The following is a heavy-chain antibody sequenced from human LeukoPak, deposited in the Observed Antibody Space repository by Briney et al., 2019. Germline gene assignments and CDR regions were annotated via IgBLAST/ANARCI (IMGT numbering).Heavy chain of an antibody. D-gene: IGHD2-15*01. Sequence: SETLSLTCAVYGGSFSGYYWSWIRQHPGEGLEWIGYIYYSGSTYYNPSLKSRVTISVDTSKNQFSLKLSSVTAADTAVYYCACDCSGGSCHGDYWGQGTLVTVSS. CDR3: ACDCSGGSCHGDY. J-gene: IGHJ4*02. CDR1: GGSFSGYY. CDR2: IYYSGST. V-gene: IGHV4-31*11.